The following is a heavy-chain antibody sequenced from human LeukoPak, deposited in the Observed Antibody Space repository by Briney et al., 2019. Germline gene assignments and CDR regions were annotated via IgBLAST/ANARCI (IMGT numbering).Heavy chain of an antibody. CDR3: ARGDTAMVTGYYYYYYMDV. Sequence: GASVKVSCKASGYTFTGYYMHWVRQAPGQGLEWMGWINPNSGGTNYAQKFQGRVTMTRDTSISTAYMELSRLRSDDTAVYYCARGDTAMVTGYYYYYYMDVWGKGTTVTISS. CDR1: GYTFTGYY. D-gene: IGHD5-18*01. CDR2: INPNSGGT. V-gene: IGHV1-2*02. J-gene: IGHJ6*03.